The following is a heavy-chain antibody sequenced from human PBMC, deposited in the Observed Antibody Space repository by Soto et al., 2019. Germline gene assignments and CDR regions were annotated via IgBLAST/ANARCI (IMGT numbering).Heavy chain of an antibody. V-gene: IGHV1-69*13. J-gene: IGHJ6*02. CDR2: IIPIFGTA. CDR3: AALFWSGYSAYYYGMDV. CDR1: GGTFSSYA. Sequence: GASVKVSCKASGGTFSSYAISWVRQAPGQGLEWMGGIIPIFGTANYAQKFQGRVTITADESTSTAYMELSSLRSEDTAVYYCAALFWSGYSAYYYGMDVWGQGTTVTVSS. D-gene: IGHD3-3*01.